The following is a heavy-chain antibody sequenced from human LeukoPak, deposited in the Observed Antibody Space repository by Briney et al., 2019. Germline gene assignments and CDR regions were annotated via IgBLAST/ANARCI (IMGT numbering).Heavy chain of an antibody. J-gene: IGHJ4*02. D-gene: IGHD3-10*01. Sequence: PSETLSLTCAVYGGSFSGYYWSWIRQPPGKGLEWIGEINHSGSTNYNPSLKSRVTISVDTSKNQFSLKLSSVTAADTAVYYCXXXXXXXMVRGVINYFDYWGQGTLVTVSS. CDR3: XXXXXXXMVRGVINYFDY. CDR2: INHSGST. V-gene: IGHV4-34*01. CDR1: GGSFSGYY.